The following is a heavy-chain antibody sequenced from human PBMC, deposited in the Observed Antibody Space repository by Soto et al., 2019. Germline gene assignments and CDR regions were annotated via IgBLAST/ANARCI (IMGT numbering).Heavy chain of an antibody. V-gene: IGHV4-30-2*01. D-gene: IGHD5-18*01. J-gene: IGHJ6*02. CDR1: GGSISSGGYS. Sequence: SEALSLTCAGSGGSISSGGYSGSWIRQPPGKGLEWIGYIYHSGSTYYNPSLKSRVTISVDRSKNQFSLKLSSVTAADTAVYSCARETQLLLMGEYHHYGMDVPGPGTTVT. CDR2: IYHSGST. CDR3: ARETQLLLMGEYHHYGMDV.